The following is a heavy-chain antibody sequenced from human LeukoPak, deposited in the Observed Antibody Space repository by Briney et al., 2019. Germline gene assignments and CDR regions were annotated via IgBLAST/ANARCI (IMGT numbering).Heavy chain of an antibody. D-gene: IGHD6-6*01. CDR2: IYHSGST. V-gene: IGHV4-4*02. J-gene: IGHJ6*02. Sequence: SETLSLTCAVPGGSISSSNWWSWVRQPPGKGLEWIGEIYHSGSTNYNPSLKSRVTISVDKSKNQFSLKLSSVTAADTAVYYCARGLSSHYYYYGMDVWGQGTTVTVSS. CDR3: ARGLSSHYYYYGMDV. CDR1: GGSISSSNW.